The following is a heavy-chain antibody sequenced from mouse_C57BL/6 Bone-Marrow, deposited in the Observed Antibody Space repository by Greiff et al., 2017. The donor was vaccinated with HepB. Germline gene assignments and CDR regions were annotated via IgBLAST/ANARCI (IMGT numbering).Heavy chain of an antibody. V-gene: IGHV3-3*01. CDR1: GFSINSDCY. Sequence: VQLKESGPSLVRPSQTLSLTCTVTGFSINSDCYWIWIRQFPGNKLEYIGYTFYSGITYYNPSLESRTYITRDTSKNQFSLKLSSVTTEDTATYYGARGYGSSYGYAMDYWGQGTSVTVSS. D-gene: IGHD1-1*01. CDR3: ARGYGSSYGYAMDY. CDR2: TFYSGIT. J-gene: IGHJ4*01.